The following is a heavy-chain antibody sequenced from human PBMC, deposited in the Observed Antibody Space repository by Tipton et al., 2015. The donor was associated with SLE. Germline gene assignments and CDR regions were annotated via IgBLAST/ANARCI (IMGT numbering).Heavy chain of an antibody. CDR3: ARDGYYDSSGYSEYNWFDP. V-gene: IGHV4-39*07. Sequence: LRLSCTVSGGSISSGSYYWGWIRQPPGKGLEWIGSIYYSGSTYYNPSLKSRVTISVDTSKNQFSLKLSSVTAADTAVYYCARDGYYDSSGYSEYNWFDPWGQGTLVTVSS. CDR1: GGSISSGSYY. CDR2: IYYSGST. J-gene: IGHJ5*02. D-gene: IGHD3-22*01.